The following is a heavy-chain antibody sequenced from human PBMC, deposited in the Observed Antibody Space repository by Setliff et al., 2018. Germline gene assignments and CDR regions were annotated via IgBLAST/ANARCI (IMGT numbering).Heavy chain of an antibody. CDR2: VHYDGVSK. D-gene: IGHD3-10*01. J-gene: IGHJ4*02. CDR3: AKDIYGSGSYAVGGYFDY. V-gene: IGHV3-30*02. CDR1: GFTFSTYY. Sequence: GGSLRLSCAASGFTFSTYYMHWVRQPPGKGLEWVAFVHYDGVSKHYRDSVKGRFTISRDNSKNTLYLQMNSLRPDDTAVYYCAKDIYGSGSYAVGGYFDYWGQGTQVTVSS.